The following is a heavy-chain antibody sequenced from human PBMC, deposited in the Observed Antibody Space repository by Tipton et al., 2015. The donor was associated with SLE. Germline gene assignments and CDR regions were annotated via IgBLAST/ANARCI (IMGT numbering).Heavy chain of an antibody. Sequence: TLSLTCTVSGGSISSGGHYWSWIRQHPGKGLEWVGYISHSGTTYYNPSLESRVTISVDTSKNQFSLKMSSMTAADTAVYYCATSTNPASGTFDIWGQGTVVTVSS. J-gene: IGHJ3*02. CDR1: GGSISSGGHY. CDR3: ATSTNPASGTFDI. CDR2: ISHSGTT. V-gene: IGHV4-31*03. D-gene: IGHD3-10*01.